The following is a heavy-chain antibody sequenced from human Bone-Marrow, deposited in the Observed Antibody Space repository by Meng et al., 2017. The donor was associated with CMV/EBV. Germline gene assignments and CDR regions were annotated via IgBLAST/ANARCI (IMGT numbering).Heavy chain of an antibody. V-gene: IGHV3-30*04. CDR3: TISDTAMVRGNYYYYYGMDV. CDR1: GFTFATHH. D-gene: IGHD5-18*01. CDR2: ISPDGKTT. Sequence: GESLKISCAASGFTFATHHIHWVRQTPGKGLEWVAIISPDGKTTHYADFVRGRFTISRDNSKKTLYLQMSNLGADDTAEYYCTISDTAMVRGNYYYYYGMDVWGQGTTVTVSS. J-gene: IGHJ6*02.